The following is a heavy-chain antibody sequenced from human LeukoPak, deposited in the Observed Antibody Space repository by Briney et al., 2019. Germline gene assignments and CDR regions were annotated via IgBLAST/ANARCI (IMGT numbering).Heavy chain of an antibody. J-gene: IGHJ4*02. Sequence: ASVKVSCKASGYTFTGYYMHWVRQAPGQGLEWMGWINPNSGGTNYAQKFQGWVTMTRDTSISTAYMELSRLRSDDTAVYYCARAESTVTESVFDYWGQGTLVTVSS. V-gene: IGHV1-2*04. CDR3: ARAESTVTESVFDY. CDR1: GYTFTGYY. CDR2: INPNSGGT. D-gene: IGHD4-17*01.